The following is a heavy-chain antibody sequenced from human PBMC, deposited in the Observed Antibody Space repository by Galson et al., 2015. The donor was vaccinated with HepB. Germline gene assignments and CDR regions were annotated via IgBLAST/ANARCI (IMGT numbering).Heavy chain of an antibody. V-gene: IGHV3-9*01. CDR1: GFTFEDHD. CDR2: ISWYGDNI. J-gene: IGHJ4*02. CDR3: ARDFGFGLDH. D-gene: IGHD3-3*01. Sequence: SLRLSCAASGFTFEDHDMHWVRQVPGKGLEWVSGISWYGDNIGYADSVKGRFTVSRDNSKNTLYLEMNSLRGEDTALYYCARDFGFGLDHWGQGTLVSVSS.